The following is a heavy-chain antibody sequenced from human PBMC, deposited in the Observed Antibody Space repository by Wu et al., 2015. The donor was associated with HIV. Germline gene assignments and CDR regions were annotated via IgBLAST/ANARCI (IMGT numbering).Heavy chain of an antibody. CDR3: ARVGDYDFWSGVVFSYYYMDV. V-gene: IGHV1-18*01. CDR1: GYTFTSYG. D-gene: IGHD3-3*01. CDR2: ISAYNGNT. Sequence: QVQLVQSGTEVKKPGASVKVSCKASGYTFTSYGISWVRQAPGQGLEWMGWISAYNGNTKYAQKLQGRVTMTTDTSTSTAYMELRSLRSDDTAVYYCARVGDYDFWSGVVFSYYYMDVWGKGTTVTVSS. J-gene: IGHJ6*03.